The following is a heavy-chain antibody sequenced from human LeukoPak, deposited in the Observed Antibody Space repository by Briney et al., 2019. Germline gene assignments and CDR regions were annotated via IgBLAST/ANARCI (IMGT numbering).Heavy chain of an antibody. Sequence: SETLSLTSTVSGGSISSYYWSWIRQPAGKGLEWIGRIYTSGSTNYNPSLKSRVTMSVDTSKNQFSLKLSSVTAADTAVYYCARAGNVLGSRYNWFDPWGQGTLVTVSS. CDR1: GGSISSYY. CDR2: IYTSGST. V-gene: IGHV4-4*07. J-gene: IGHJ5*02. D-gene: IGHD3-16*01. CDR3: ARAGNVLGSRYNWFDP.